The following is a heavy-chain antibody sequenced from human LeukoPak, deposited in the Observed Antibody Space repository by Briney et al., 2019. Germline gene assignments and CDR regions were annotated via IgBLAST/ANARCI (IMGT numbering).Heavy chain of an antibody. D-gene: IGHD3-22*01. Sequence: ASVKVSCKASGYTFTGYYMHWVRQAPGQGLEWMGWINPNSGGTNYAQKFQGRVTMTRDTSISTAYMELSRLRSDDTAVCYCARELWGDYYDSSGYYSTIDYWGQGTLVTVSS. J-gene: IGHJ4*02. CDR3: ARELWGDYYDSSGYYSTIDY. CDR2: INPNSGGT. V-gene: IGHV1-2*02. CDR1: GYTFTGYY.